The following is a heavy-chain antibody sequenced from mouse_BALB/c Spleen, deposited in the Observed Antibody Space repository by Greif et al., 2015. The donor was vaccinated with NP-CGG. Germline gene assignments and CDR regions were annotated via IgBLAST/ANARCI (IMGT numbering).Heavy chain of an antibody. D-gene: IGHD1-1*01. CDR1: GFNIKDTY. J-gene: IGHJ2*01. CDR3: GRRDYYGSSFDY. Sequence: EVQLQQSGAELVKPGASVKLSCTASGFNIKDTYMHWVKQRPEQGLEWIGRIDPANGNTKYDPKFQGKATITADTSSNTAYLQLSSLTSEDTAVYYCGRRDYYGSSFDYWGQGTTLTVSS. V-gene: IGHV14-3*02. CDR2: IDPANGNT.